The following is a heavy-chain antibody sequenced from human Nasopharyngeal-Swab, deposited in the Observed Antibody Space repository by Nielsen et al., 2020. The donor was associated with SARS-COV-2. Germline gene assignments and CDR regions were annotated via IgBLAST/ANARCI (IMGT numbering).Heavy chain of an antibody. V-gene: IGHV4-34*01. Sequence: SCAVYGGSFSGYYWSWIRQPPGKGLEWIGEINHSGSTNYNPSLKSRVTISVDTSKNQFSLKLSSVTAADTAVYYCAKSPRGGYCSSTSCTGDVWGKGTTVTVSS. J-gene: IGHJ6*04. D-gene: IGHD2-2*01. CDR2: INHSGST. CDR1: GGSFSGYY. CDR3: AKSPRGGYCSSTSCTGDV.